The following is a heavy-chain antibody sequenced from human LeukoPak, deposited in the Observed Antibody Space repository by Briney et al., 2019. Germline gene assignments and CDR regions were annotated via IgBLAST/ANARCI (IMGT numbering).Heavy chain of an antibody. CDR3: ARHVSSGGTHAYFDY. Sequence: SETLSLTCTVSGYSISSGYYWGWIRQPPGKGLEWIGSIYHSGSTYYNPSLKNRVTISEDTSKNQFSLKVNSVTAADTAVYYCARHVSSGGTHAYFDYWGQGTLVTVSS. D-gene: IGHD1-26*01. CDR2: IYHSGST. CDR1: GYSISSGYY. J-gene: IGHJ4*02. V-gene: IGHV4-38-2*02.